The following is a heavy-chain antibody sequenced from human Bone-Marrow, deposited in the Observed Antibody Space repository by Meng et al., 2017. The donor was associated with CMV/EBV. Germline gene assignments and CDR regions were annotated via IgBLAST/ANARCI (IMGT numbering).Heavy chain of an antibody. V-gene: IGHV3-21*01. CDR3: AKDVGRRKDFIKTNYYHYSGLDV. CDR1: GFTFSSYW. D-gene: IGHD5-12*01. CDR2: ISSSSYI. J-gene: IGHJ6*02. Sequence: GGSLRLSCAASGFTFSSYWMSWVRQAPGKGLEWVSSISSSSYIYYADSVKGRFTISRDNAKNSLYLQMNSLRAEDTAVYYCAKDVGRRKDFIKTNYYHYSGLDVWGQGTTVTVSS.